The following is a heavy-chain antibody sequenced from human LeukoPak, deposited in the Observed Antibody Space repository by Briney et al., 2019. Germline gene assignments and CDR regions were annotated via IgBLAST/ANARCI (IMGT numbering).Heavy chain of an antibody. CDR1: GFTFSNYA. CDR2: ISNSGGST. V-gene: IGHV3-23*01. D-gene: IGHD3-22*01. Sequence: GGSLRLSCAASGFTFSNYAMSWVRQAPGKGLEWVSAISNSGGSTYYADSVKGRFTISRDNSKNTLYLRMNSLRADDTAIYYCAKDRRYYDSSGYSDYWGQGTLVTVSS. CDR3: AKDRRYYDSSGYSDY. J-gene: IGHJ4*02.